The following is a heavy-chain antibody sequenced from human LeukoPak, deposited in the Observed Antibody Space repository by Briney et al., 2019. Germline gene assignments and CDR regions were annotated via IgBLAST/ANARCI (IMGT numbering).Heavy chain of an antibody. Sequence: ASVKVSCKASGGTFSSYAISWVRQAPGQGLEWMGGIIPIFGTANYAQKFQGRVTITADKSTSTAYMELSSLRSEDTAVYYCASVPSGYDWFNHFDYWGQGTLVTVSS. V-gene: IGHV1-69*06. CDR1: GGTFSSYA. J-gene: IGHJ4*02. CDR3: ASVPSGYDWFNHFDY. CDR2: IIPIFGTA. D-gene: IGHD5-12*01.